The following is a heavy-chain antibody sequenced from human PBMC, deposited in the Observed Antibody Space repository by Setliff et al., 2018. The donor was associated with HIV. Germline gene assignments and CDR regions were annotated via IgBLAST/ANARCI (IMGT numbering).Heavy chain of an antibody. J-gene: IGHJ3*02. CDR2: IYYNGIT. Sequence: SETLSLTCTVSGGSINNGAYYWSWIRHQPGRGLEWIGNIYYNGITHYNPSLKSRLSISIDTSKNQFYLQLNSVTAADTSVFYCAREIVRVALDIWGPGTAVTVPS. CDR1: GGSINNGAYY. D-gene: IGHD3-16*02. V-gene: IGHV4-31*03. CDR3: AREIVRVALDI.